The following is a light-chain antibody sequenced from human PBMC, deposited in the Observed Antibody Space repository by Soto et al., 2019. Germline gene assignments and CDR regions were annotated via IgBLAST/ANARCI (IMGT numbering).Light chain of an antibody. Sequence: QSVLTQPPSASGTPGQTVTISCSGSSSNIGSYIVNWYQQLPGTAPKLLIYSDSQRPSGVPDRFSASKSGTSASLAISGLQSEDEADYYCSAWDDSRNAVVFGGGTKLTVL. J-gene: IGLJ2*01. CDR1: SSNIGSYI. V-gene: IGLV1-44*01. CDR3: SAWDDSRNAVV. CDR2: SDS.